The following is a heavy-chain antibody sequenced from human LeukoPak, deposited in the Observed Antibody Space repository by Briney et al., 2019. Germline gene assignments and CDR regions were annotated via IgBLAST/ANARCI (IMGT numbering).Heavy chain of an antibody. CDR3: AKDIPPGY. Sequence: PGGSLRLSCTVSGFTVSSNSMSWVRQAPGKGLEWVSAISDSGGGTYYADSVKGRFTISRDNSQNTLYLQMNSLRAEDTAVYYCAKDIPPGYWGQGSLVTVSS. V-gene: IGHV3-23*01. CDR1: GFTVSSNS. CDR2: ISDSGGGT. J-gene: IGHJ4*02.